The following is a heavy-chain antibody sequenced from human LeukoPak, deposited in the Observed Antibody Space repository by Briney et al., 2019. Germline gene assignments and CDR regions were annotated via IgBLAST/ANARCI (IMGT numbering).Heavy chain of an antibody. D-gene: IGHD3-16*01. CDR2: ISGSGGGP. Sequence: HPGGSLRLSCAASGFTFSTYAMSWVRQAPGKGLEWVSGISGSGGGPYYADSVKGRFSMSRDIPKNTLDLQMNSLRAEDTAVYYCARDVVGGGYYMDVWGKGTTVTVSS. V-gene: IGHV3-23*01. CDR3: ARDVVGGGYYMDV. J-gene: IGHJ6*03. CDR1: GFTFSTYA.